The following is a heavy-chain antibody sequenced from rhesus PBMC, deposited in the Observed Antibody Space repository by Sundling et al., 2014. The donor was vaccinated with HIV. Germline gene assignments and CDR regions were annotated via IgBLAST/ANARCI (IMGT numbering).Heavy chain of an antibody. J-gene: IGHJ4*01. CDR3: ARRPFTIFGLVITGFDY. V-gene: IGHV3-110*02. Sequence: EVQLVESGGGLVQPGGSLRLSCVASGFTFSDHYMDWVRQAPGKGLEWVSSISTGSGSTTVYPDSVKGRFTISRDNVKNTVYLQMSSLRVEDTAVYYCARRPFTIFGLVITGFDYWGQGVLVTVSS. D-gene: IGHD3-3*01. CDR1: GFTFSDHY. CDR2: ISTGSGSTT.